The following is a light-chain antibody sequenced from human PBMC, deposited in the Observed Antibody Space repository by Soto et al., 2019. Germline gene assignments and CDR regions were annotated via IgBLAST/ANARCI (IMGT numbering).Light chain of an antibody. CDR1: SSSIGADSD. CDR3: QSHDKSLDVYV. V-gene: IGLV1-40*01. J-gene: IGLJ1*01. CDR2: DNT. Sequence: QSVLAHPPSVSGAPGQRVTISCTGSSSSIGADSDVHWYQQLPGTAPKLLIYDNTNRPSGVPDRFSGSKSGTSASLAITGLQAEVEADYYCQSHDKSLDVYVFGAGTKVTVL.